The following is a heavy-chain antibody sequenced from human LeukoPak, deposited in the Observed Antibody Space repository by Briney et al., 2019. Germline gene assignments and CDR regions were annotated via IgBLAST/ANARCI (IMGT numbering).Heavy chain of an antibody. Sequence: GGSLRLSSAASGFTFRIYWMSWVRQAPGKGLEGVANIHQDGRQKYYVDSVEGRLTISRAHAKHSFFLQVSRLRAEDMCVYDCGAGDGGAGDYYDGWGRGKMVT. D-gene: IGHD3-10*01. J-gene: IGHJ3*01. CDR1: GFTFRIYW. V-gene: IGHV3-7*01. CDR2: IHQDGRQK. CDR3: GAGDGGAGDYYDG.